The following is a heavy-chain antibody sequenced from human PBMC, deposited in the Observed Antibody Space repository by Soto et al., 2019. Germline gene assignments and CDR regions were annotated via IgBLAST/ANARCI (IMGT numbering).Heavy chain of an antibody. J-gene: IGHJ4*02. CDR2: ISYDGSDK. Sequence: GGSLRLSCAASGFTFSRNGMHWVRQAPGKGLEWVAVISYDGSDKYYADSVKGRFTVSRDNPKNTLYLQMNSLRAEDTAVYYCAKDLSSTWSFDYWGQGTLVTVSS. V-gene: IGHV3-30*18. D-gene: IGHD6-13*01. CDR1: GFTFSRNG. CDR3: AKDLSSTWSFDY.